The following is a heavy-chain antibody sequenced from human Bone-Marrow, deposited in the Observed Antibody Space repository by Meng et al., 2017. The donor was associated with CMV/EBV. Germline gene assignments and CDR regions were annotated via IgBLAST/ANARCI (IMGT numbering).Heavy chain of an antibody. CDR1: GGTFSSYT. J-gene: IGHJ4*02. V-gene: IGHV1-69*04. CDR2: IIPILGIS. D-gene: IGHD6-13*01. Sequence: SVKVSCKASGGTFSSYTISWVRQAPGQGLEWLGRIIPILGISTYAQKFQGRVTIVADKPTSTAYMELSSLISEDTAVYYCARERGRQQLVVDYWGQGTLVTVSS. CDR3: ARERGRQQLVVDY.